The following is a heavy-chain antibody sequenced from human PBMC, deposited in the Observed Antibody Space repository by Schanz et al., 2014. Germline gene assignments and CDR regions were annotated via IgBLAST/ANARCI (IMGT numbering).Heavy chain of an antibody. Sequence: QVQLVQSGAEVKKPGASVKVSCKASGYTFSSYGISWVRQAPGQGLEWMGWISANNGNTNKAQKFQGRVTITADISTSTAYMDLSSLRSDDTAVYYCARDIQYHYDTSGPVGAFDIWGQGTVVTVSS. CDR1: GYTFSSYG. CDR3: ARDIQYHYDTSGPVGAFDI. V-gene: IGHV1-18*04. CDR2: ISANNGNT. D-gene: IGHD3-22*01. J-gene: IGHJ3*02.